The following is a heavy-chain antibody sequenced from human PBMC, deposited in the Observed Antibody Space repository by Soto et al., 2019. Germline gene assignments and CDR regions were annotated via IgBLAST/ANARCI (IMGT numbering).Heavy chain of an antibody. CDR1: GGSISIYY. CDR3: ASSTGNYIDAFDI. J-gene: IGHJ3*02. D-gene: IGHD1-7*01. V-gene: IGHV4-59*12. Sequence: SETLSLTCTVSGGSISIYYWSWIRQPPGKGLEWIGYIYYSGSTNYNPSLKSRVTISVDTSKNQFSLKLSSVTAADTAVYYCASSTGNYIDAFDIWGQGTMVTVSS. CDR2: IYYSGST.